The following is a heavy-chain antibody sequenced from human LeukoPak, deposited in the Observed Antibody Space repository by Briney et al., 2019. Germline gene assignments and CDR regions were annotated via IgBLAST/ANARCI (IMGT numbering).Heavy chain of an antibody. D-gene: IGHD5-18*01. CDR1: GAFTASHY. CDR2: MFDTVST. J-gene: IGHJ4*02. Sequence: SETLSLTCTVSGAFTASHYWTWLRQPPGKELEWIAYMFDTVSTKSNPSLKSRLTLSVDTSKKQLSLRLSSVTAADTAVYYCATIKRGSTYGYFDFWGQGIKVTVSS. V-gene: IGHV4-59*11. CDR3: ATIKRGSTYGYFDF.